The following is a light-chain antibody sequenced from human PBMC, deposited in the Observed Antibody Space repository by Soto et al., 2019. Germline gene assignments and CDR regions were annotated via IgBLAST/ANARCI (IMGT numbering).Light chain of an antibody. CDR2: GAS. Sequence: DLQMTQSPSNLSASIGDRVTITCRASQNVNNWLAWYQQRPGKAPKLLIYGASSLVSGVPSRFSGSGSGTEFTLTISSLQPDDFATYYCQQYNGYFGQGTKLEIK. V-gene: IGKV1-5*01. CDR3: QQYNGY. J-gene: IGKJ2*01. CDR1: QNVNNW.